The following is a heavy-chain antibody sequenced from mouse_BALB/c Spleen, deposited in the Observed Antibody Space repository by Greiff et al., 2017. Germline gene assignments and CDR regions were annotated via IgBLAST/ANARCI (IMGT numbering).Heavy chain of an antibody. J-gene: IGHJ3*01. V-gene: IGHV5-12-2*01. D-gene: IGHD2-3*01. Sequence: EVQVVESGGGLVQPGGSLKLSCAASGFTFSSYTMSWVRQTPEKRLEWVAYISNGGGSTYYPDTVKGRFTISRDNAKNTLYLQMSSLKSEDTAMYYCARHDGYQFAYWGQGTLVTVSA. CDR3: ARHDGYQFAY. CDR2: ISNGGGST. CDR1: GFTFSSYT.